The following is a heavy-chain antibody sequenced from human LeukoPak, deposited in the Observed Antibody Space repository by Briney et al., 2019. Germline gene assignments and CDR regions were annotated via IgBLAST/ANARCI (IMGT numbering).Heavy chain of an antibody. V-gene: IGHV3-7*01. D-gene: IGHD3-16*01. CDR1: GFTFSDSW. CDR2: MNQDGSEK. J-gene: IGHJ6*02. CDR3: ATYTHWVAGDV. Sequence: GGSLRLSCAASGFTFSDSWMSWVRQAPGKGLEWVANMNQDGSEKDYVDSVKGRFTISKDNARNSLYLQMGSLRAEDTTVYYCATYTHWVAGDVWGQGTTVTVSS.